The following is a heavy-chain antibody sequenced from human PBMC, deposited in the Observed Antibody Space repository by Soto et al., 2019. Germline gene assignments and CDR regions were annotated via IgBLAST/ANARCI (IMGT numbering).Heavy chain of an antibody. J-gene: IGHJ1*01. CDR1: GFTFSSYA. D-gene: IGHD6-19*01. Sequence: EVQLLESGGGLVQPGGSLRLSCAASGFTFSSYAMSWVRQAPGKGLEWVSGISGSGDSTYYADSVKGRFTISRDNSKNTLYLHMTSLRAEDTAVYYCAKGVPGIAVAGTGYFQHWGQGTLVTVSS. CDR3: AKGVPGIAVAGTGYFQH. V-gene: IGHV3-23*01. CDR2: ISGSGDST.